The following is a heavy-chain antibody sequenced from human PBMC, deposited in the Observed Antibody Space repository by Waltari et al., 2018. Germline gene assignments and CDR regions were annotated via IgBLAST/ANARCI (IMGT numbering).Heavy chain of an antibody. CDR3: TTGGDSTSSGEGWFDP. CDR2: MNPNSGNT. V-gene: IGHV1-8*01. Sequence: QVQLVQSGAEVKKPGASVKVSCKASGYPFTSYDINWVRQATGQGLEWMGWMNPNSGNTGYAQKFQGRVTMTMNTSLSTAYMELSSLRSEDTAVYYCTTGGDSTSSGEGWFDPWGQGTLVSVSS. D-gene: IGHD6-6*01. J-gene: IGHJ5*02. CDR1: GYPFTSYD.